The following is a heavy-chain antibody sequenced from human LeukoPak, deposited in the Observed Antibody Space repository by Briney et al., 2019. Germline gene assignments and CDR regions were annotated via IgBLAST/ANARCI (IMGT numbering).Heavy chain of an antibody. Sequence: GESLKISCKGSGYSFTNYWIGWVRQMPGKGLEWMGIIYPGDSETKYSPSFQGQVTISADKSISTACLQWSSLKASDTAVYYCAKSYYDFLSGFHYYYGMDAWGQGTTVTVSS. J-gene: IGHJ6*02. CDR1: GYSFTNYW. D-gene: IGHD3-3*01. V-gene: IGHV5-51*01. CDR2: IYPGDSET. CDR3: AKSYYDFLSGFHYYYGMDA.